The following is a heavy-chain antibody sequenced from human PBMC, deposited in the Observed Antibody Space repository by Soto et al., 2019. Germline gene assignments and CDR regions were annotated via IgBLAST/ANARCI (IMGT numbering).Heavy chain of an antibody. D-gene: IGHD1-1*01. Sequence: SETLSLTCTLSGGSIRRGGYYWSWIRQHPGKGLEWIGYIYYSGSTYYNPSLKSRVTISVDTSKNQFSLKLSSVTAADTAVYYCARRPAAWYNWNEVGAFDIWRQGTMVT. CDR1: GGSIRRGGYY. J-gene: IGHJ3*02. CDR3: ARRPAAWYNWNEVGAFDI. V-gene: IGHV4-31*03. CDR2: IYYSGST.